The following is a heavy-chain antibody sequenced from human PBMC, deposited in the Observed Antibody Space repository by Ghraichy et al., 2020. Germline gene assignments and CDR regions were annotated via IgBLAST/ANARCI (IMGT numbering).Heavy chain of an antibody. J-gene: IGHJ6*02. CDR3: AHRRRTWWNDRYYGMDV. V-gene: IGHV2-5*01. D-gene: IGHD1-1*01. Sequence: SGPTLVKPTQTLTLTCTFSGFSLSTSGVGVGWIRQPPGKALEWLALIYWNDDKRYSPSLKSRLTITKDTSKNQVVLTMTNMDPVDTATYYCAHRRRTWWNDRYYGMDVWGQGTTVTVSS. CDR2: IYWNDDK. CDR1: GFSLSTSGVG.